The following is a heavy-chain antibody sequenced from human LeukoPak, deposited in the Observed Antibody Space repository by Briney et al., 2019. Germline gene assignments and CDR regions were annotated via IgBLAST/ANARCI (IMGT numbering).Heavy chain of an antibody. J-gene: IGHJ4*02. CDR3: ARQRVGATLDY. V-gene: IGHV4-59*08. Sequence: SETLSLTCSVSGGSISSYYWSWIRQPPGKGLEWIGYIYYSGTTNYNPSLKSRVTISVDTSKNQFSLKLSSVTAADTAVYYCARQRVGATLDYWGQGALVTVSS. CDR2: IYYSGTT. D-gene: IGHD1-26*01. CDR1: GGSISSYY.